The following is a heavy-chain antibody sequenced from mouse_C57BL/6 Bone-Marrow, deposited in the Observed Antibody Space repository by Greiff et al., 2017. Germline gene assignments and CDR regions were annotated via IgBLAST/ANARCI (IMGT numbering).Heavy chain of an antibody. V-gene: IGHV2-4*01. CDR1: GFSLTSYG. J-gene: IGHJ4*01. CDR3: AKRDDYDGYAMDY. CDR2: IWSGGST. Sequence: VKLMESGPGLVQPSQSLSITCTVSGFSLTSYGVHWVRQPPGKGLAWLGVIWSGGSTDYNAAFISRLSISKDNSKSQVFFKMNSLQADDTAIYYCAKRDDYDGYAMDYWGQGTSVTVSS. D-gene: IGHD2-4*01.